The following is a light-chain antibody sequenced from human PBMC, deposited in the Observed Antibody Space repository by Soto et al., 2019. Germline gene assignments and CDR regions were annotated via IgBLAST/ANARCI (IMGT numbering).Light chain of an antibody. CDR3: QQYNSYSRT. CDR1: QSISSW. V-gene: IGKV1-5*03. J-gene: IGKJ1*01. CDR2: KAS. Sequence: DIQMTQSPSTLSASVGDIVTITCRASQSISSWLAWYQQKPGKAPKLLIYKASSLETGVPSRFSGSGSGTEFSLTISSLQPDDCATYYCQQYNSYSRTFGQGTKVDIK.